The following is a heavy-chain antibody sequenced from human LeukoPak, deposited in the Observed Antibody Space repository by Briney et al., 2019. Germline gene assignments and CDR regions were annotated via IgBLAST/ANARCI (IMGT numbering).Heavy chain of an antibody. CDR3: ARVSGSGSYFDY. CDR1: GGSISSGDYY. J-gene: IGHJ4*02. CDR2: IYYSGNT. D-gene: IGHD3-10*01. V-gene: IGHV4-30-4*01. Sequence: SETLSLTCTVSGGSISSGDYYWSWIRQPPGKGLEWIGYIYYSGNTYYNPSLKSRVTISVDTSKNQFSLKLSSVTAADTAVYYYARVSGSGSYFDYWGQGTLVTVSS.